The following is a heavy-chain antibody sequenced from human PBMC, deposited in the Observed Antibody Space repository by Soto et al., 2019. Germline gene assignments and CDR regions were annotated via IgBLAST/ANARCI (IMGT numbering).Heavy chain of an antibody. V-gene: IGHV3-23*01. CDR1: GFTISSSA. Sequence: EVQLLESGGGLVQPGGSLRLSYAASGFTISSSAMSWVRQAPGKGLDWVSAISGNGDTTYYADSVKGRFTISRDISKNTLYLQMNSLRAEDTAVYYCAKIRGYDLGSTTFQHWGQGTLVTVSS. CDR2: ISGNGDTT. J-gene: IGHJ1*01. D-gene: IGHD5-12*01. CDR3: AKIRGYDLGSTTFQH.